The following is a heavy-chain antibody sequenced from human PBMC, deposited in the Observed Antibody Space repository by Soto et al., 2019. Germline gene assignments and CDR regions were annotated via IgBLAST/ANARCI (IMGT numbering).Heavy chain of an antibody. V-gene: IGHV4-34*01. CDR3: SRGGVLRFLEWLLLGDNWFDP. D-gene: IGHD3-3*01. Sequence: QVQLQQWGAGLLKPSETLSLTCAVYGGSFSGYYWSWIRQPPGKGLEWIGEINHSGSTNYNPSLKSRVTISVDTSKKQFSLKLSSVTAADTAVYYWSRGGVLRFLEWLLLGDNWFDPWGQGTLVTVSS. CDR2: INHSGST. CDR1: GGSFSGYY. J-gene: IGHJ5*02.